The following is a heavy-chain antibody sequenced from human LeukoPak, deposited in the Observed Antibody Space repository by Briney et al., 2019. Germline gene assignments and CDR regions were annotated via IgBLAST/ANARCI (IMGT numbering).Heavy chain of an antibody. J-gene: IGHJ4*02. CDR2: IYHSGST. CDR3: AREILHSNRGLDY. V-gene: IGHV4-30-2*01. D-gene: IGHD4-11*01. Sequence: SETLSLTCTVSGGSISSGGYYWSWIRQPPGKGLEWIGYIYHSGSTYYNPSLKSRVTISVDRSKNQFSLKLSSVTAADTAVNYCAREILHSNRGLDYWGQGTLVTVSS. CDR1: GGSISSGGYY.